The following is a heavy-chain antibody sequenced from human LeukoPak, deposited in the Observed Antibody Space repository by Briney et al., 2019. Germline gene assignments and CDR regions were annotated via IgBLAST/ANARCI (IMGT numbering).Heavy chain of an antibody. D-gene: IGHD3-9*01. J-gene: IGHJ4*02. Sequence: GGSLRLSCAVSGFTFSDHHMDCVRQAPGKGLEWIGRSKNKANAYSTVYAASVKGRFTFSRDDPKNSLYLQMDSLKDEDTAVYYCSRIFYHGSTGYYPDHWGQGTLVTVSS. CDR2: SKNKANAYST. CDR1: GFTFSDHH. V-gene: IGHV3-72*01. CDR3: SRIFYHGSTGYYPDH.